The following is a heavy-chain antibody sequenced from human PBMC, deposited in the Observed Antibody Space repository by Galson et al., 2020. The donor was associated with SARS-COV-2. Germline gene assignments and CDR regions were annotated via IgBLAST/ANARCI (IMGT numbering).Heavy chain of an antibody. CDR3: ARDFWYYAWGSEY. V-gene: IGHV1-18*01. Sequence: GESLKISCKASGYTFTSHDISWVRQAPGQGLEWMGWISTYNGDTYYAPKVQGRISITTDTSTSTAHMELRSLRSDDTAVYYCARDFWYYAWGSEYWGQGTLVTVSS. J-gene: IGHJ4*02. CDR1: GYTFTSHD. CDR2: ISTYNGDT. D-gene: IGHD3-10*01.